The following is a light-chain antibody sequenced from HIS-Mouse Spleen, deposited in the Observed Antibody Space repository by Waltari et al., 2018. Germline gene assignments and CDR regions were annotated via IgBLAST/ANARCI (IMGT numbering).Light chain of an antibody. Sequence: QSALTQPASVSGSPGQSITIPCTGPSSDVGGYNSGSWYQQHPGKAPKPMIYEVSNRPSGVSNRFSGSKSGNTASLTISGLQAEDEADYYCSSYTSSSSWVFGGGTKLTVL. CDR1: SSDVGGYNS. CDR2: EVS. V-gene: IGLV2-14*01. J-gene: IGLJ3*02. CDR3: SSYTSSSSWV.